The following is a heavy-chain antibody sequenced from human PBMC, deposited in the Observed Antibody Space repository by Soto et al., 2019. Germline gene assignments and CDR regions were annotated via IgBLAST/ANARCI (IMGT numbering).Heavy chain of an antibody. D-gene: IGHD2-2*01. V-gene: IGHV5-10-1*01. CDR1: GYSFTSYW. CDR3: ARQYCSSTSCARDAFDI. Sequence: LGESLKISCKGSGYSFTSYWISWVRQMPGKGLEWMGRIDPSDSYTNYSPSFQGHVTISADKSISTAYLQWSSLKASDTAMYYCARQYCSSTSCARDAFDIWGQGTMVTVSS. CDR2: IDPSDSYT. J-gene: IGHJ3*02.